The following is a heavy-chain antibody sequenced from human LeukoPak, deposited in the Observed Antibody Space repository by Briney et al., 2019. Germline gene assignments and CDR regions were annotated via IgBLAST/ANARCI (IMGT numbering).Heavy chain of an antibody. V-gene: IGHV4-30-2*01. CDR1: GGSISSGGYS. CDR2: IYHSGST. CDR3: ARGGDMVYGDNWFDP. D-gene: IGHD4-17*01. Sequence: SETLSLTCAVSGGSISSGGYSWSWIRQPPGKGLEWIGCIYHSGSTYYNPSLKSRVTISVDRSKIHFSLKLSSVTAADTAVYYCARGGDMVYGDNWFDPWGQGTLVTVSS. J-gene: IGHJ5*02.